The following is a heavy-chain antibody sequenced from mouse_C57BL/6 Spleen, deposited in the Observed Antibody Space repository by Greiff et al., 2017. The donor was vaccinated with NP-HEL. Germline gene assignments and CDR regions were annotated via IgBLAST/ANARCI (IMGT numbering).Heavy chain of an antibody. Sequence: QVQLKQSGAELAKPGASVKLSCKASGYTFTSYWMHWVKQRPGQGLEWIGYINPSSGYTKYNQKFKDKATLTADKYSSTAYRQLSSLTYEDSAVYYCARWDGSNYAMDYWGQGTSVTVSS. CDR3: ARWDGSNYAMDY. D-gene: IGHD1-1*01. V-gene: IGHV1-7*01. CDR2: INPSSGYT. CDR1: GYTFTSYW. J-gene: IGHJ4*01.